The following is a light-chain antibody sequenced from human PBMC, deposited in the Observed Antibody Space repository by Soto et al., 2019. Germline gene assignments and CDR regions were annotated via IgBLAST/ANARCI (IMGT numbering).Light chain of an antibody. CDR1: QTVNAW. V-gene: IGKV1-5*01. J-gene: IGKJ1*01. Sequence: DIQMTQSPSTLSGSVGDSVTITFLASQTVNAWLAWYQHKPGKAPKPLIYDASILESGVPARFSGSGSGTEFILTISSLQPDDVGTYYCQQYNTHSGTFGQGTKVDI. CDR3: QQYNTHSGT. CDR2: DAS.